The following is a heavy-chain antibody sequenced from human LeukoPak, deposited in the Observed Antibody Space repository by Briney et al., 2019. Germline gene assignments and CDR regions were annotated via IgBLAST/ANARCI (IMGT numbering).Heavy chain of an antibody. V-gene: IGHV3-49*04. CDR3: SRVLIDGWIQLWLGY. CDR1: GFTFGDYA. J-gene: IGHJ4*02. Sequence: GGSLRLSCTASGFTFGDYAMSWVRQAPGKGLEWVGFIRSKAYGGTTEYAASVKGRFTISRDDSKSIAYPQMNSLKTEDTAVYFCSRVLIDGWIQLWLGYWGQGTLVAVSS. D-gene: IGHD5-18*01. CDR2: IRSKAYGGTT.